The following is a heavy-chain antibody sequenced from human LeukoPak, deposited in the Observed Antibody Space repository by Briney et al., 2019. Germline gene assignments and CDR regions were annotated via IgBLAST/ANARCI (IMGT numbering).Heavy chain of an antibody. CDR2: IYTSGSI. Sequence: PSETLSLTCTVSGGSISSYYWSWIRQPAGKGLEWIGRIYTSGSINYNPSLKSRVTMSVDTSKNQFSLKLSSVTAADTAVYYCAGHIVVVPAAMSRDPDYWGQGTLVTVSS. V-gene: IGHV4-4*07. CDR1: GGSISSYY. D-gene: IGHD2-2*01. CDR3: AGHIVVVPAAMSRDPDY. J-gene: IGHJ4*02.